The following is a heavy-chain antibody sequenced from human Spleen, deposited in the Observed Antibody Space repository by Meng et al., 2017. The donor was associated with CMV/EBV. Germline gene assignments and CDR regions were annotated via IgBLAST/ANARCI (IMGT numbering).Heavy chain of an antibody. D-gene: IGHD3-3*01. Sequence: GESLKISCTASGFTFGYYAMSWVRQAPGKGLEWVGFIRSKAYGGTTEYAASVKGRFTISRDDSKSIAYLQMNSLKTEDTAVYYCTRDQYYDFWSGSLVDVWGQGTTVTVSS. CDR2: IRSKAYGGTT. CDR3: TRDQYYDFWSGSLVDV. J-gene: IGHJ6*02. V-gene: IGHV3-49*02. CDR1: GFTFGYYA.